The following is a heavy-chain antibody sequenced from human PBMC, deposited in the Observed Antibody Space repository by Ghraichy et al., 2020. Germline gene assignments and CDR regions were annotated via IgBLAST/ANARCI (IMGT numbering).Heavy chain of an antibody. V-gene: IGHV3-30*18. D-gene: IGHD5-18*01. CDR1: GFTFSSYG. CDR3: AKDGRSTAMGGSWFEP. CDR2: ISYDGSNK. J-gene: IGHJ5*02. Sequence: GGSLRLSCAASGFTFSSYGMHWVRQAPGKGLEWVAVISYDGSNKYYADSVKGRFTISRDNSKNTLYLQMNSLRAEDTAVYYCAKDGRSTAMGGSWFEPWGQGTLVTVSS.